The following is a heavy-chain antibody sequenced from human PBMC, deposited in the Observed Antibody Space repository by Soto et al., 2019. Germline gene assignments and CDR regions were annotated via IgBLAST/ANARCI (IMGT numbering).Heavy chain of an antibody. V-gene: IGHV4-59*01. CDR1: GGSISSYY. J-gene: IGHJ5*02. D-gene: IGHD3-10*01. Sequence: SETLSLTCTVSGGSISSYYWSWIRQPPGKGLEWIGYIYYSGSTNYNPSLKSRVTISVDTSKNQLSLKLSSVTAADTAVYYCARYHYYGSGSYFRWFDPWGQGTLVTVSS. CDR2: IYYSGST. CDR3: ARYHYYGSGSYFRWFDP.